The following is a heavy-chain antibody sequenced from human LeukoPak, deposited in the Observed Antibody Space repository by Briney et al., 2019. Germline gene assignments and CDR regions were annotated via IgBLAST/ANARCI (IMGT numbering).Heavy chain of an antibody. CDR1: GFSFNSYA. CDR3: AQQVGYCSSGNCYFTY. Sequence: GGSLRLSCAASGFSFNSYAMSWVRQAPGKGLEWVSAINNDGDSTYSADSVKGRFTVSRDNSKNTLYLQMNSLRAEDAAVYYCAQQVGYCSSGNCYFTYWGQGTLATVSS. V-gene: IGHV3-23*01. J-gene: IGHJ1*01. CDR2: INNDGDST. D-gene: IGHD2-15*01.